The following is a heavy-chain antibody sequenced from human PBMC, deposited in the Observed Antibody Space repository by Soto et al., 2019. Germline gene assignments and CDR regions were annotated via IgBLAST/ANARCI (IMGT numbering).Heavy chain of an antibody. D-gene: IGHD2-15*01. CDR2: IIPILGIA. CDR1: GGTFSSYT. J-gene: IGHJ5*02. V-gene: IGHV1-69*02. Sequence: ASVKVSCKASGGTFSSYTISWVRQAPGQGLEWMGRIIPILGIANYAQKFQGRVTITADKSTSTAYMELSSLRSEDTAVYYCARIGCSGGSCRLRGGWFAPWGQGTLVTVSS. CDR3: ARIGCSGGSCRLRGGWFAP.